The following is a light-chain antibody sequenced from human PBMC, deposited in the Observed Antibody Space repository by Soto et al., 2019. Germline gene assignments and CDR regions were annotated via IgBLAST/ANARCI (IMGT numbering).Light chain of an antibody. V-gene: IGKV3-15*01. CDR1: QSVKTN. CDR2: GAS. CDR3: QQYDDWPPIT. Sequence: EVLMTQSPATLSVSPGERATLACRASQSVKTNLAWYQQKTGQAPRLLIYGASTRATGIPARFSGSGSGTEFTLTISSLQSEAFAVYYCQQYDDWPPITFGQGTRLEI. J-gene: IGKJ5*01.